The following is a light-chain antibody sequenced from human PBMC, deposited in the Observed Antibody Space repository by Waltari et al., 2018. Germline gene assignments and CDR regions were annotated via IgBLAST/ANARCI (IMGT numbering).Light chain of an antibody. CDR3: QAWDSSTGV. J-gene: IGLJ2*01. Sequence: SYELTQPPSVSVSPGQTASIPCSGDKLGDKYACWYQQKPGQSPVLVIYQDSKRPSGIPERFSGSNSGNTATLTISETQAMDEADYYCQAWDSSTGVFGGGTKLTVL. CDR1: KLGDKY. CDR2: QDS. V-gene: IGLV3-1*01.